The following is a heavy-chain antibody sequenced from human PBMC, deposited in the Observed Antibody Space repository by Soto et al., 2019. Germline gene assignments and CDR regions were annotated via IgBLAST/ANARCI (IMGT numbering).Heavy chain of an antibody. CDR1: GFNFDDYA. CDR3: AKDRYYYGSGNMDV. V-gene: IGHV3-9*01. CDR2: ISWNSGTI. D-gene: IGHD3-10*01. Sequence: EVQVVESGGSWVQPGRSLRLSCATSGFNFDDYAMHWVQQAPGKGLEWVSFISWNSGTIGYADSVKGRFTISRDNVQKSLYLQMNSLRAEDTALYYCAKDRYYYGSGNMDVWGQGTTVTVSS. J-gene: IGHJ6*02.